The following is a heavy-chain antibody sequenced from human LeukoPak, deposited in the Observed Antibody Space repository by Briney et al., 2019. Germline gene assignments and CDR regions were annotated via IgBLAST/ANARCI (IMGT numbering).Heavy chain of an antibody. CDR2: IYYSGST. D-gene: IGHD1-26*01. CDR1: DGSISSYY. CDR3: ARGEGRFDY. Sequence: PSETLSLTCTVSDGSISSYYWSWTRQPPGKGLEWIGYIYYSGSTNYNPSLKSRVTISVDTSKNQFSLKLSSVTAADTAVYYCARGEGRFDYWGQGTLATVSS. V-gene: IGHV4-59*01. J-gene: IGHJ4*02.